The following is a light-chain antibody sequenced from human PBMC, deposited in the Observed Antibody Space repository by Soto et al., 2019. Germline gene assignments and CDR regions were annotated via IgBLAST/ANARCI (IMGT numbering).Light chain of an antibody. Sequence: EVVLTQSPGTLSLSPGERATLSCRASQSVSSSYLAWYQQKPGQSRRLLIYGASNRASGISDRFSGSVSGTDLTLTIYRLEPEDGEVDDGQQYDSSPWTFGQGTKVDIK. J-gene: IGKJ1*01. CDR1: QSVSSSY. V-gene: IGKV3-20*01. CDR3: QQYDSSPWT. CDR2: GAS.